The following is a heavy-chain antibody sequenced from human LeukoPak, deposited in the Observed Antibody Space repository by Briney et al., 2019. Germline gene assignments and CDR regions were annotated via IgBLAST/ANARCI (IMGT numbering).Heavy chain of an antibody. Sequence: SETLSLTCTVSGVSISSYYWSWIRQPPGKGLEWIGYIYYSGTSSNNPSLKSRVTISVDTSKNQFSLKLSSVTAADTAVYYCARAHSIASYYYGVDVWGQGTTVTVSS. V-gene: IGHV4-59*12. CDR1: GVSISSYY. CDR2: IYYSGTS. J-gene: IGHJ6*02. D-gene: IGHD2/OR15-2a*01. CDR3: ARAHSIASYYYGVDV.